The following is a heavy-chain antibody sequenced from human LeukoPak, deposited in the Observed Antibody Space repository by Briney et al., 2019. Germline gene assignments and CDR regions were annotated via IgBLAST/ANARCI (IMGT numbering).Heavy chain of an antibody. CDR1: GFTFSSYG. J-gene: IGHJ4*02. D-gene: IGHD5-24*01. CDR3: ARHGNYNFDY. V-gene: IGHV3-33*01. CDR2: IWYDGSNK. Sequence: GGSLRLSCAASGFTFSSYGMHWVRQAPGKGLEWVAIIWYDGSNKYHADSVKGRFTISRDNSKNTLYLQMNSLRAEDTAVYYCARHGNYNFDYWGQGTLVTVSS.